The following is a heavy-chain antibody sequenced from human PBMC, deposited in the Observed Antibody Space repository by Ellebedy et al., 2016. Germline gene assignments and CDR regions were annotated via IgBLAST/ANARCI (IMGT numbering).Heavy chain of an antibody. CDR2: ISAYNGNT. J-gene: IGHJ4*02. CDR3: ARVVRGYSYGYALDY. V-gene: IGHV1-18*01. Sequence: ASVKVSCKASGYTFTSYGISWVRQAPGQGLEWMGWISAYNGNTNYAQKLQGRVTMTTDTSTSTAYMELRSLRSDDTAVYYCARVVRGYSYGYALDYWGQGTLVTVSS. CDR1: GYTFTSYG. D-gene: IGHD5-18*01.